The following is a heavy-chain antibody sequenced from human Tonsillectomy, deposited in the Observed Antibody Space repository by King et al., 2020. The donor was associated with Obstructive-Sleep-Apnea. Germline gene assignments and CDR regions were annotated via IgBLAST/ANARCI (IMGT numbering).Heavy chain of an antibody. D-gene: IGHD3-10*01. CDR2: IIPMSGSA. Sequence: QLVQSGAEVKKPGSSVKVSCTASGGIFSNFGISWVRQAPGQGLEWIGGIIPMSGSAAYAQKFQGRVTISADEVTSTVYMELSSLRSEDTAVYFCNRGITVGLIRGWLDPWGQGTLVTVSS. J-gene: IGHJ5*02. CDR3: NRGITVGLIRGWLDP. CDR1: GGIFSNFG. V-gene: IGHV1-69*12.